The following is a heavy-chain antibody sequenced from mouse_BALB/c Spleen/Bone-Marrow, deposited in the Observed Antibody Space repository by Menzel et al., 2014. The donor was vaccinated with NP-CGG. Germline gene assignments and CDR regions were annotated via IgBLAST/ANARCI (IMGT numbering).Heavy chain of an antibody. CDR1: GYTFTSYW. CDR2: INPSTTYS. J-gene: IGHJ2*01. CDR3: ARNYRYDYVDY. V-gene: IGHV1-7*01. D-gene: IGHD2-14*01. Sequence: VQLQQSGAELAKPGASVQMSCTASGYTFTSYWMHWVKQRPGQGLEWIGYINPSTTYSAYDQPFKDKATLTADKSSSTAYMQLSSLTSEDSAVYYCARNYRYDYVDYWGQGTTLTVAT.